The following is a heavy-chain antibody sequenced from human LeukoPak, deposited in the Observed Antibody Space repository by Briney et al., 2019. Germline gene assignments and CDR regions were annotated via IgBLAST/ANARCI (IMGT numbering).Heavy chain of an antibody. D-gene: IGHD2-8*01. CDR2: ISSGGST. Sequence: GGSLRLSCAASGFTLSSYTMGWVRQAPGKGLEWVSTISSGGSTQYPDSMKGRFTISRDNSKNTLYLQMNSLRGEDTAVYYCAKGGVMGARETDYWGQGTLVTVSS. CDR1: GFTLSSYT. J-gene: IGHJ4*02. V-gene: IGHV3-23*01. CDR3: AKGGVMGARETDY.